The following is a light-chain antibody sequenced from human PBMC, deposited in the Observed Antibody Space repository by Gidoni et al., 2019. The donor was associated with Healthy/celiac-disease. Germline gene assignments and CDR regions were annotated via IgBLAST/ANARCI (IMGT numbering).Light chain of an antibody. J-gene: IGKJ2*01. V-gene: IGKV1-39*01. CDR3: QPSYSTPDT. Sequence: DIQMTQSPSSLSASVGDRVTITCRASQSISSYLNWYQQKPGKAPKLLIYAASSLQSGVPSRFSGSGSGTDFTLTISRLHPEAFATYYCQPSYSTPDTFGQGTKLEIK. CDR2: AAS. CDR1: QSISSY.